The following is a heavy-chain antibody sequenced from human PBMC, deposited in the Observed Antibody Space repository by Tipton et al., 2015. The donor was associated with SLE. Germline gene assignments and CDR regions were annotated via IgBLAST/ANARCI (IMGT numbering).Heavy chain of an antibody. J-gene: IGHJ1*01. CDR3: ARELDWSVAGTDYFHH. Sequence: SLRLSCAASGFTFSSYWMHWVRQAPGKGLVWVSRINSDGSSTTYADSVKGRFTISRDNAKNTLYLQMNSLRAEDTAVYYWARELDWSVAGTDYFHHWGQGTLVTVSS. D-gene: IGHD6-19*01. CDR2: INSDGSST. V-gene: IGHV3-74*03. CDR1: GFTFSSYW.